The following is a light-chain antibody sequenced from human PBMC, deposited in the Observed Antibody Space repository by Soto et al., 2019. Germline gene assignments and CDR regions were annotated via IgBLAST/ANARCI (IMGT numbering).Light chain of an antibody. Sequence: QSALTQPPSASGSPGQSVTISCTGTSSDVGAYDYVSWYQQHPGKAPKLMIFEVSNRPSGVPDRFSGSKSGSTASLTVSGLQAEDEAHYYCSSYAGSNNLVFGGGTKLTVL. CDR3: SSYAGSNNLV. CDR2: EVS. CDR1: SSDVGAYDY. J-gene: IGLJ2*01. V-gene: IGLV2-8*01.